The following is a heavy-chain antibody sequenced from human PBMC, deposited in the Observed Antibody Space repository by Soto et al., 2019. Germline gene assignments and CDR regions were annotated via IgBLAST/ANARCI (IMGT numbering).Heavy chain of an antibody. CDR1: GYTFTDYS. CDR2: INPNRGDT. Sequence: QVQLVQSGAEVKKPGASVKVSCKASGYTFTDYSMHWVRQAPGQGLEWMGWINPNRGDTKYAQKFQGSVTMTRDTSNSTAYMELSRLRSDDTAVYYCARVEPVRPGWEYNWFDPWGQGTLVTVSS. J-gene: IGHJ5*02. V-gene: IGHV1-2*02. CDR3: ARVEPVRPGWEYNWFDP. D-gene: IGHD6-6*01.